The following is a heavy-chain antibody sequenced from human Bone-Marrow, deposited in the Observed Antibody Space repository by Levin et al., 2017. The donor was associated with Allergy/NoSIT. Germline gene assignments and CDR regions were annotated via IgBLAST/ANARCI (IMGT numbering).Heavy chain of an antibody. Sequence: SCAASGFKFDDYAMHWVRQAPGKGLEWVSSISWNTDSIGYADSVKGRFTISRDNAKSSLYLQMNSLRAEDTAFYYCAKDIQGVVAAGLDYWGQGTLVTVSS. CDR1: GFKFDDYA. J-gene: IGHJ4*02. D-gene: IGHD6-13*01. V-gene: IGHV3-9*01. CDR3: AKDIQGVVAAGLDY. CDR2: ISWNTDSI.